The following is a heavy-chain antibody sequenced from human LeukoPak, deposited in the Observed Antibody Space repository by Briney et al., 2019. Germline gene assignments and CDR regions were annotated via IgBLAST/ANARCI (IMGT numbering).Heavy chain of an antibody. CDR1: GFTFSGYG. D-gene: IGHD6-13*01. V-gene: IGHV3-33*01. CDR2: IWYDGINK. CDR3: ARVAGYSSSWLDY. Sequence: PGGSLRLSCAASGFTFSGYGMHWVRQAPGKGLEWVAVIWYDGINKYYGDSVKGRFTISRDSSKNTLYLQMNSLRAEDTAVYYCARVAGYSSSWLDYWGQGTLVTVSS. J-gene: IGHJ4*02.